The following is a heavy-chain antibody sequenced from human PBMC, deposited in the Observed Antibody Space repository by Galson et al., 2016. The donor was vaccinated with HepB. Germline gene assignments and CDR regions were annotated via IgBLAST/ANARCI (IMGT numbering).Heavy chain of an antibody. CDR3: ARDHTMGRGVAYYFDS. J-gene: IGHJ4*02. D-gene: IGHD3-10*01. CDR1: GFTFTPYS. Sequence: SLRLSCAASGFTFTPYSMNWVRQAPGKGLEWVSSIKSNSDYINYADSVKGRFTISRDNAENSVYLQMNSLRVEDTAVYYCARDHTMGRGVAYYFDSWGQGTLVTVSS. CDR2: IKSNSDYI. V-gene: IGHV3-21*01.